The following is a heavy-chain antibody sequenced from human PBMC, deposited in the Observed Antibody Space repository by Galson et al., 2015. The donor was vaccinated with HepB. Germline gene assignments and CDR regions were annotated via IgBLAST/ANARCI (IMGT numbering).Heavy chain of an antibody. Sequence: YAMHWVRRAPGKGLEWVAVISYDGRNKYYVDSVKGRFTISRDNSQNTLYLQMNSLRAEDTAVYYCARDNLDTVTGTGYFQHWGQGTRVTVSS. CDR1: YA. J-gene: IGHJ1*01. D-gene: IGHD6-19*01. CDR2: ISYDGRNK. CDR3: ARDNLDTVTGTGYFQH. V-gene: IGHV3-30*04.